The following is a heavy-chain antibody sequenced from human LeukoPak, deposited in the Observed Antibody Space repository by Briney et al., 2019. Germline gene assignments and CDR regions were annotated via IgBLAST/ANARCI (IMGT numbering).Heavy chain of an antibody. Sequence: KPSETLSLTCTVSGGSISSGGYYWSWIRQHPGKGLEWIGYIYYSGSTYYNPSLKSRVTISVDTSKNQFSLKLSSVTAADTAVYYCARIPLLQWLARGWFDPWGQGTLVTVSS. CDR2: IYYSGST. V-gene: IGHV4-31*03. CDR1: GGSISSGGYY. J-gene: IGHJ5*02. CDR3: ARIPLLQWLARGWFDP. D-gene: IGHD6-19*01.